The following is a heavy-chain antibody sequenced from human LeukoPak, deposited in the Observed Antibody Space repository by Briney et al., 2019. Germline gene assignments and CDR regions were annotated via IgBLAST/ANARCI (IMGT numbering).Heavy chain of an antibody. CDR1: GYTFTGYY. CDR2: INPNSGGT. CDR3: ASLYYYDSSGQPFDY. Sequence: ASVKVSCKASGYTFTGYYMHWVRQAPGQGLEWMGWINPNSGGTNYAQKFQGRVTMTSDTSISTAYMELSRLRSDDTAVYYCASLYYYDSSGQPFDYWGQGTLVTVSS. J-gene: IGHJ4*02. D-gene: IGHD3-22*01. V-gene: IGHV1-2*02.